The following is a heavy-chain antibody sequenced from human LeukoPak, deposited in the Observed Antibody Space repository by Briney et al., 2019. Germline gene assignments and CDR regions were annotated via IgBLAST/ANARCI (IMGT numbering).Heavy chain of an antibody. CDR1: GYTFTSYY. D-gene: IGHD6-13*01. Sequence: ASVKVSCKASGYTFTSYYMHWVRRAPGQGLEWMGWMNPNSGNTGYAQKLQGRVTMTTDTSTSTAYMELRSLRSDDTAVYYCARGAYSSSWGGYYYYMDVWGKGTTVTISS. J-gene: IGHJ6*03. CDR2: MNPNSGNT. V-gene: IGHV1-8*02. CDR3: ARGAYSSSWGGYYYYMDV.